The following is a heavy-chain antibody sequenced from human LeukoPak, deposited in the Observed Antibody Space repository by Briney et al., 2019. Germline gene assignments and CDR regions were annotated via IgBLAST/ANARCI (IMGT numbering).Heavy chain of an antibody. Sequence: PSETLSLTCTVSGGSISSYYWSWIRQPPGKGLEWIGYIYYSGSTNYNPSLKSRVTISVDTSKNQFSLKLSSVTAADTAVYYCARVGRITLMKRRLDYYYGMDVWGQGTTVTVSS. J-gene: IGHJ6*02. CDR2: IYYSGST. CDR3: ARVGRITLMKRRLDYYYGMDV. CDR1: GGSISSYY. D-gene: IGHD5-24*01. V-gene: IGHV4-59*12.